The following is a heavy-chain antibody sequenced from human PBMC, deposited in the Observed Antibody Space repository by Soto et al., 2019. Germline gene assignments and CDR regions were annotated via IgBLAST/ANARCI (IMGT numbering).Heavy chain of an antibody. Sequence: GGSLRLSCTASGFTFGDYAMSWFRQAPGKGLEWVGFIRSKAYGGTTEYAASVKGRFTISRDDSKSIAYLQMNSLKTEETAVYYCTRYSNDYYYYGMDVWGQGTTVTVSS. CDR3: TRYSNDYYYYGMDV. CDR2: IRSKAYGGTT. V-gene: IGHV3-49*03. J-gene: IGHJ6*02. CDR1: GFTFGDYA. D-gene: IGHD4-4*01.